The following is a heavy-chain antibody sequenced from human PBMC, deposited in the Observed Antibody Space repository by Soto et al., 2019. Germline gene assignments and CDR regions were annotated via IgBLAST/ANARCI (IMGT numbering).Heavy chain of an antibody. CDR1: GGSFSGYY. J-gene: IGHJ6*03. CDR3: ARGHRTIGPRSYYYYMDV. V-gene: IGHV4-34*01. Sequence: TSETLSLTCAVYGGSFSGYYWSWIRQPPGKALEWIGEINHSGSTNYNPSLKSRVTISVDTSKNQFSLKLSSVTAADTAVYYCARGHRTIGPRSYYYYMDVWGKGTTVTVSS. CDR2: INHSGST.